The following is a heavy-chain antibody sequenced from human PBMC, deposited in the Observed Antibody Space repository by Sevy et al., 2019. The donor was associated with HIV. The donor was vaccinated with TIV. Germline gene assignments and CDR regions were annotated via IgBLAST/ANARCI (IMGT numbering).Heavy chain of an antibody. Sequence: SETLSLTCAVSGVSISSGSWWSWVRQPPGMGLEWIGEMFHSGSTNCNPSLRSRVTMSIDKSKNQFSLKLSSVTAADTAVYYCAREAGSGTYYRPLQYFDLWGRGTLVTVSS. D-gene: IGHD3-10*01. J-gene: IGHJ2*01. V-gene: IGHV4-4*02. CDR2: MFHSGST. CDR3: AREAGSGTYYRPLQYFDL. CDR1: GVSISSGSW.